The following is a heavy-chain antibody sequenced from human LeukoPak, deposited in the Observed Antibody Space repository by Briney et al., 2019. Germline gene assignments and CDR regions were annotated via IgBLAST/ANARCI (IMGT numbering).Heavy chain of an antibody. J-gene: IGHJ4*02. Sequence: GPCLVQPTQTLTLTCTFSGFSLTTSGVGVGWIRQPPGKALDWLALIHWDDDKRYSPSLKSRLTITKDTSKNQVVLTMTNMDPVDTATYYCAHIGHYLAYFDFWGQGTPVSVSS. CDR1: GFSLTTSGVG. V-gene: IGHV2-5*02. CDR2: IHWDDDK. D-gene: IGHD3-10*01. CDR3: AHIGHYLAYFDF.